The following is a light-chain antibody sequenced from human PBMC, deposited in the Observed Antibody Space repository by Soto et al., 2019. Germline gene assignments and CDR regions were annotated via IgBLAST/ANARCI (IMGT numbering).Light chain of an antibody. J-gene: IGKJ4*01. CDR2: DAS. Sequence: EIVLTQSPATLSLSPGERATLSCRASQSVSSNLAWYQQKPGQAPRLLIYDASTRATGIPARFSGSGSGTDFTLTISSLEPEDFAVYYCQQRSNWPPTFGGGTKVDIK. CDR3: QQRSNWPPT. V-gene: IGKV3-11*01. CDR1: QSVSSN.